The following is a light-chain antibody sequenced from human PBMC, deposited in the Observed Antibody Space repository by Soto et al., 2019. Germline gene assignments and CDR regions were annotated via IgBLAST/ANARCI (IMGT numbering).Light chain of an antibody. Sequence: EIVLTQSPGTLSLSPGERAILSCRDSQSVSNNYLAWYQQEPGQVPRLLVYGASSRATGIPDRFSGSGSGTDFTLTISRLEPEDFAVYYCQQYDSSPYTCGQGTKLEIK. J-gene: IGKJ2*01. CDR3: QQYDSSPYT. V-gene: IGKV3-20*01. CDR2: GAS. CDR1: QSVSNNY.